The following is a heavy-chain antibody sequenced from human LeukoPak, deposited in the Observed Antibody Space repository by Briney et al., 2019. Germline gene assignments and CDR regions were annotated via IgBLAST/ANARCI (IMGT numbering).Heavy chain of an antibody. D-gene: IGHD5-18*01. Sequence: SETLSLTCTVSGGSISSSSYYWGWIRQPPGKGLEWIGSIYCSGSTYYNPSLKSRVTISVDTSKNQFPLKLSSVTAADMAVYYCARIYSYGYGFDYWGQGTLVTVSS. J-gene: IGHJ4*02. V-gene: IGHV4-39*01. CDR3: ARIYSYGYGFDY. CDR2: IYCSGST. CDR1: GGSISSSSYY.